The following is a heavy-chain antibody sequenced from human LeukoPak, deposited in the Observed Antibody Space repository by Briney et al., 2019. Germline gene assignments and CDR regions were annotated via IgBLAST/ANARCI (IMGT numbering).Heavy chain of an antibody. J-gene: IGHJ3*02. V-gene: IGHV3-64D*06. CDR1: GFTFSSFA. CDR3: VKGGSRTRDFDAFDI. Sequence: GGSLRLSCSASGFTFSSFALHWVRQAPGKGLESVSGISTNGGYTYHADSVKGRFTISRDNSKNTLYPQMSSLRVEDTAVYYCVKGGSRTRDFDAFDIWGQGTMVTVSS. D-gene: IGHD3-16*01. CDR2: ISTNGGYT.